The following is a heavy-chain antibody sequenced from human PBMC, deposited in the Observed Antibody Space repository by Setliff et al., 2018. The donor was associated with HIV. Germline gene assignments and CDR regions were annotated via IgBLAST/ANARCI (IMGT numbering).Heavy chain of an antibody. CDR2: IIHSGGT. Sequence: LSLTCAVYGGSFSGYYWTWIRQPPGRGLEWIGEIIHSGGTNYNRSLKSRVTISVDTSKNQFSLNLSSVTAADTAVYYCARGGLGVVGAIDYWGQGTLVTVSS. V-gene: IGHV4-34*01. D-gene: IGHD2-15*01. CDR1: GGSFSGYY. CDR3: ARGGLGVVGAIDY. J-gene: IGHJ4*02.